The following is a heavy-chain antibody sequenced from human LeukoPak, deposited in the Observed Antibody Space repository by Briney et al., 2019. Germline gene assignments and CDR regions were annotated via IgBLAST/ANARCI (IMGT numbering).Heavy chain of an antibody. CDR1: GFTFSSYA. Sequence: GGSLRLSCAASGFTFSSYAMSWVRQAPGKGLEWVSATSGSGGSTYYADSVKGRFTISRDNSKNTLYLQMNSLRAEDTAVYYCARRSSGWYDYWGQGTLVTVSS. CDR3: ARRSSGWYDY. CDR2: TSGSGGST. D-gene: IGHD6-19*01. J-gene: IGHJ4*02. V-gene: IGHV3-23*01.